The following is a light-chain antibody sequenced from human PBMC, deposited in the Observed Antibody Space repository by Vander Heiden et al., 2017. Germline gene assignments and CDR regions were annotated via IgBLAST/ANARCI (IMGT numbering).Light chain of an antibody. V-gene: IGKV3-15*01. J-gene: IGKJ1*01. CDR1: QSVSSN. CDR2: GAS. CDR3: QQDNNWPRT. Sequence: EIVLTQSPATLSVSPGERATLSCRASQSVSSNLAWYQQKPGQAPRLLIYGASTRATGIPARFSGSGSGTEFTLTISILHSEDFAVYYCQQDNNWPRTFGQGTKVEIK.